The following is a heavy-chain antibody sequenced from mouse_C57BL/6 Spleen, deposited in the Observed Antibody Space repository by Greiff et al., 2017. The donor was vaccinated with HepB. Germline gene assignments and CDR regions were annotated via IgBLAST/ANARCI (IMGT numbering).Heavy chain of an antibody. CDR2: IYPGDGDT. J-gene: IGHJ3*01. CDR3: AREGEYGSSRMFAY. V-gene: IGHV1-80*01. Sequence: QVQLKQSGAELVKPGASVKISCKASGYAFSSYWMNWVKQRPGKGLEWIGQIYPGDGDTNYNGKFKGKATLTADKSSSTAYMQLSSLSSEDSAVYFCAREGEYGSSRMFAYWGQGTLVTVSA. D-gene: IGHD1-1*01. CDR1: GYAFSSYW.